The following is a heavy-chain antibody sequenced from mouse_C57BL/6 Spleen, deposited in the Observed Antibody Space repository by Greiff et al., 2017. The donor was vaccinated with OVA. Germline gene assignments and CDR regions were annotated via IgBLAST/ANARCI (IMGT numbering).Heavy chain of an antibody. Sequence: QVQLQQSGPELVKPGASVKISCKASGYAFSSSWMNWVKQRPGKGLEWIGRIYPGDGDTNYNGKFKGKATLTADKSSSTAYMQLSSLTSEDAAVYFCARRGETFYAMDYWGQGTSVTVSS. CDR2: IYPGDGDT. J-gene: IGHJ4*01. V-gene: IGHV1-82*01. CDR1: GYAFSSSW. CDR3: ARRGETFYAMDY.